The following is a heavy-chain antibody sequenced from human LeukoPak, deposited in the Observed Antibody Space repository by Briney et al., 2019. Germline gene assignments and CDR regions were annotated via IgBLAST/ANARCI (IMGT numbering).Heavy chain of an antibody. CDR1: GFTFSSYG. CDR2: IWYDGSNK. J-gene: IGHJ6*03. CDR3: ARDGGNYYYYYMDV. D-gene: IGHD3-3*01. Sequence: PGRSLRLSCAASGFTFSSYGMHWVRQAPGKGLEWVAVIWYDGSNKYYADSVKGRFTISRENSKNTLYLQMNSLRAEDTAVYYCARDGGNYYYYYMDVWGKGTSVTVSS. V-gene: IGHV3-33*01.